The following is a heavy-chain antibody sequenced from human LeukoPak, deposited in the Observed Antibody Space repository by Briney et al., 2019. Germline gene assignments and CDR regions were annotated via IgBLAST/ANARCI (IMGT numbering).Heavy chain of an antibody. V-gene: IGHV3-23*01. J-gene: IGHJ4*02. Sequence: GGSLRLSCAASGFTFSSYAMSWVRQAPGKGLEWVSAISGRGGSTYYADSVKGRFTISRDNSKNTLYVKMNSQRAEETAVYYYAKDCSCCSCYFDWGQGTLVTVSS. CDR3: AKDCSCCSCYFD. D-gene: IGHD2-15*01. CDR1: GFTFSSYA. CDR2: ISGRGGST.